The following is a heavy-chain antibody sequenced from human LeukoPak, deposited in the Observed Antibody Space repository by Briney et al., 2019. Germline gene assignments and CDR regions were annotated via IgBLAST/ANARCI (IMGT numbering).Heavy chain of an antibody. CDR2: ISAYNGNT. D-gene: IGHD2-2*01. Sequence: GASVKVSCKSSGYTFTSYGISWLRQAPGQGLEWMGWISAYNGNTNYAQKLQGRVTMTTDTSTSTAYMELRSLRSDDKAVYYCARDQFIYCSSTSCYENWFDPWGQGTLVTVSS. J-gene: IGHJ5*02. CDR1: GYTFTSYG. CDR3: ARDQFIYCSSTSCYENWFDP. V-gene: IGHV1-18*04.